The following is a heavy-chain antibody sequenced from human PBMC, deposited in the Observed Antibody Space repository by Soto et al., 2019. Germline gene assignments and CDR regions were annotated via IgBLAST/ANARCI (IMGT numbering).Heavy chain of an antibody. CDR1: GGGFSRYA. V-gene: IGHV1-69*13. J-gene: IGHJ4*02. CDR2: IIPLFGKA. D-gene: IGHD3-22*01. CDR3: ARDGTLYDSSGYYYLY. Sequence: GVSVKVSCKACGGGFSRYAMRWVRQSPEQGLEWMGGIIPLFGKANYAQKSQGRVTITADESTSTAYMELSSLRSEDTAVYYCARDGTLYDSSGYYYLYWGQGTLVTVSS.